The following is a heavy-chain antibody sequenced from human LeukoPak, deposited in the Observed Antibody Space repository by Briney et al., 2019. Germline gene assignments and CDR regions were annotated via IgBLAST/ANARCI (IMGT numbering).Heavy chain of an antibody. D-gene: IGHD2-15*01. CDR3: TRDSALLGVAFDL. CDR2: ISSNGDNT. Sequence: GRSLRLSCAASGFTFSSYAIHWVRQAPGKGLEYVAGISSNGDNTDFADSAKGRFTISRDNSKSTLFLQMNSLRAEDTAVYFCTRDSALLGVAFDLWGQGTVVTVSS. V-gene: IGHV3-64D*06. CDR1: GFTFSSYA. J-gene: IGHJ3*01.